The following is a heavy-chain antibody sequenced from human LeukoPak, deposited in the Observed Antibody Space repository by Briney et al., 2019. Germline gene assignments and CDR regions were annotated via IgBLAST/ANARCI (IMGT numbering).Heavy chain of an antibody. D-gene: IGHD3-10*01. V-gene: IGHV4-61*01. CDR3: SRAVPLRGVFDP. CDR2: IYYSGST. Sequence: SETLSLTCTVSGGSVSSGSYYRSWIRQPPGKGLEWIGYIYYSGSTNYNPSLKSRVTISVDTSKNQFSLKVSSVTAADTAVYYCSRAVPLRGVFDPWGQGTLVTVSS. CDR1: GGSVSSGSYY. J-gene: IGHJ5*02.